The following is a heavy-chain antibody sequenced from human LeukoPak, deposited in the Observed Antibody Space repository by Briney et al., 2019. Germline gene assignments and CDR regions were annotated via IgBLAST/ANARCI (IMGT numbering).Heavy chain of an antibody. D-gene: IGHD3-10*01. J-gene: IGHJ4*02. V-gene: IGHV4-59*01. CDR1: GGSISSYY. Sequence: SETLSLTCTVSGGSISSYYWSWTRQPPGKGLDWIGYVYYSGSTNYSPSLKSRVTVSVDTSKNQFSLKLTSVTAADTAVYYCARVRYGSGSYYFDNWGQGTLVTVSS. CDR3: ARVRYGSGSYYFDN. CDR2: VYYSGST.